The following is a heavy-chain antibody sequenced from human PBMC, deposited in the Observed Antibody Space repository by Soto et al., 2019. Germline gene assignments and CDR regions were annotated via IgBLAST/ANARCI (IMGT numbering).Heavy chain of an antibody. J-gene: IGHJ6*02. D-gene: IGHD3-3*01. CDR2: IYYSGST. CDR3: ARAGLRFLEWLIDYGMDV. CDR1: GGSISSGDYH. Sequence: QVQLQESGPGLVKPSQTLSLTCTVSGGSISSGDYHWSWIRQPPGKGLEWIGYIYYSGSTYYNPSLKSRAIISVDTSKNQFSLKLSSVTAADTAVYYCARAGLRFLEWLIDYGMDVWGQGTTVTVSS. V-gene: IGHV4-30-4*01.